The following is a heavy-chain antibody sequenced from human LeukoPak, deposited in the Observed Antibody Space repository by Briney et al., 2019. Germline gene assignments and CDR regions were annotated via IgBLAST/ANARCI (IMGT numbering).Heavy chain of an antibody. Sequence: GPCLSPSRALYGPTVSSYATHWARQAPGKGLGCVAVISFDGSNTYYADSVKGRSTNSRDNSKNTLYLRMNRLRADATAMSYCVRDLVTPGLVDYCGEG. D-gene: IGHD3-9*01. V-gene: IGHV3-30-3*01. CDR3: VRDLVTPGLVDY. CDR2: ISFDGSNT. CDR1: GPTVSSYA. J-gene: IGHJ4*02.